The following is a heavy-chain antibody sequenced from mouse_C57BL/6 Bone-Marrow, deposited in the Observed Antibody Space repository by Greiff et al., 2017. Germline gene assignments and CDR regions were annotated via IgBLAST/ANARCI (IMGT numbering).Heavy chain of an antibody. Sequence: QVQLQQPGAELVRPGSSVKLSCKASGYTFTSYWMHWVKQRPIQGLEWIGNIDPSDSETHYNQKFKDKATLTVDKSSSTAYMQLSSLTSEDSAVYYCARILRIGYFDVWGTGTTVTVSS. CDR1: GYTFTSYW. CDR2: IDPSDSET. V-gene: IGHV1-52*01. CDR3: ARILRIGYFDV. D-gene: IGHD1-1*01. J-gene: IGHJ1*03.